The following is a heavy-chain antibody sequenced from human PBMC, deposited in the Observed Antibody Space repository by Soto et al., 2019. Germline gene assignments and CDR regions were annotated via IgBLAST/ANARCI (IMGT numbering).Heavy chain of an antibody. V-gene: IGHV4-31*11. CDR3: ARYCSGGTCYDRIDY. CDR1: GGSIESAGSY. J-gene: IGHJ4*02. Sequence: QVQLQESGPGLVRPSQTLSLTCAVSGGSIESAGSYWSWIRQITGRGLEWIGHIYHGGTTDYNPSLKSRITMSVDTSKNQFSLKLNSVTAADTAVYYCARYCSGGTCYDRIDYWGQGPLVTVS. CDR2: IYHGGTT. D-gene: IGHD2-15*01.